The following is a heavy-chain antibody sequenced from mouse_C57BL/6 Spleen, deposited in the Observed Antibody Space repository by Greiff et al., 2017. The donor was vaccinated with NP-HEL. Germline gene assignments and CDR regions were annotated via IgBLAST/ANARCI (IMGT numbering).Heavy chain of an antibody. Sequence: EVMLVESGGGLVKPGGSLKLSCAASGFTFSDYGMHWVRQAPEKGLEWVAYISSGSSTIYYADTVKGRFTISRDNAKHTLFLQMTILRSADTAMYYCAITTVVAGGYYAMDYWGQGTSVTVSS. CDR3: AITTVVAGGYYAMDY. D-gene: IGHD1-1*01. V-gene: IGHV5-17*01. CDR1: GFTFSDYG. J-gene: IGHJ4*01. CDR2: ISSGSSTI.